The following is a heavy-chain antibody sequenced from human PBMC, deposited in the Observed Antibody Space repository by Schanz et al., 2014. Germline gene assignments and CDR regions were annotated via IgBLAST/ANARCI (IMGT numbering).Heavy chain of an antibody. D-gene: IGHD3-9*01. CDR3: AKAEYDILSGSYSRLDP. Sequence: VQLVQSGAEVKKPGASVRVSCKASGYTFTTYAMSWVRQAPGQGLAWVGWISVYTGNTKYGQKVQGRVTMTADTATNTANMELRSLRSDDTAEYYGAKAEYDILSGSYSRLDPWGQGTLVTVSS. V-gene: IGHV1-18*01. CDR2: ISVYTGNT. CDR1: GYTFTTYA. J-gene: IGHJ5*02.